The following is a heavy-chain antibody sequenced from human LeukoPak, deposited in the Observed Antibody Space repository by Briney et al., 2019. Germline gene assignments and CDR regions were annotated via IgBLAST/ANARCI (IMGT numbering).Heavy chain of an antibody. Sequence: GGSLRLSCAASGFTFSSYGMHWVRQAPGKGLEWVAVIWYDGSNKYYADSVKGRFTISRDNSKNTLYLQMNSLRAEDTAVYYCAKAVPFSSRDYWGQGTLVTVSS. V-gene: IGHV3-33*06. D-gene: IGHD6-13*01. CDR1: GFTFSSYG. CDR3: AKAVPFSSRDY. J-gene: IGHJ4*02. CDR2: IWYDGSNK.